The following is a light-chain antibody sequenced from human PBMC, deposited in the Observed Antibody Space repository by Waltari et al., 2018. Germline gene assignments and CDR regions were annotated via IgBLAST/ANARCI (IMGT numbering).Light chain of an antibody. V-gene: IGKV3-20*01. CDR3: QMYVRLPVT. CDR1: QSVGRS. J-gene: IGKJ1*01. Sequence: EIVLTQSPVTLSLFQGERATLSCRASQSVGRSLAWYQQKPGQPPRLLIYNASSRASGIPARFSGSGSGADFSLTISRLEPEDFAIYYCQMYVRLPVTFGEGTKVEVK. CDR2: NAS.